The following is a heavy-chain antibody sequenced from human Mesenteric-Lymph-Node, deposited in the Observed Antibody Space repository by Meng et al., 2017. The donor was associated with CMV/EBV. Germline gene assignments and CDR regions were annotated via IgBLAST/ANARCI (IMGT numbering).Heavy chain of an antibody. CDR1: GYTFSTYD. D-gene: IGHD2-15*01. CDR2: INPSGGRT. J-gene: IGHJ3*02. V-gene: IGHV1-46*01. CDR3: AREGDVVIFKNALDM. Sequence: ASVKVSCKASGYTFSTYDIHWVRQAPGQGLEWLGIINPSGGRTSYAQKFQGRVTMTSYISTTTVYMELSSLKSEDTAVYYCAREGDVVIFKNALDMWGQGTVVTVSS.